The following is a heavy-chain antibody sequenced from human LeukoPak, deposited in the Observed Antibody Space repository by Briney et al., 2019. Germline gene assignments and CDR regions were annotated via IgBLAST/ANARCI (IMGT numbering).Heavy chain of an antibody. CDR3: ARSRHYYDSSGYSY. CDR2: ISAYNGNT. Sequence: ASVKVSCKASGYTFTSYGISWVRQAPGQGLEWMGWISAYNGNTNYAQKLQGRVTMTTDTSTSTAYMELRSLRSDDTAVYYCARSRHYYDSSGYSYWGQGTLVTVSS. D-gene: IGHD3-22*01. CDR1: GYTFTSYG. J-gene: IGHJ4*02. V-gene: IGHV1-18*01.